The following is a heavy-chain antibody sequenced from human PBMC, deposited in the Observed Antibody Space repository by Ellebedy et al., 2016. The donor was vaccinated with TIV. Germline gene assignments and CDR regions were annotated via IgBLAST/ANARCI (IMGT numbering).Heavy chain of an antibody. CDR3: AREQTVVETVDDYYYYMDV. CDR2: VYYSGST. CDR1: GGSISTYY. J-gene: IGHJ6*03. V-gene: IGHV4-59*01. D-gene: IGHD2-21*02. Sequence: SETLSLTCTVSGGSISTYYWTWIRQPPGKGLEWIGYVYYSGSTNYNPSLKSRVTISIDTSKSQFSLKLSSVTAADTAVYYCAREQTVVETVDDYYYYMDVWGKGATVTVSS.